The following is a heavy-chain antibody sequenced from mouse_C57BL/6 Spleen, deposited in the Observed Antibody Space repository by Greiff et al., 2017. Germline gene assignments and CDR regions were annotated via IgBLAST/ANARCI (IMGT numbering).Heavy chain of an antibody. J-gene: IGHJ1*03. CDR3: ARGAEV. Sequence: VQLQQSGPGLVKPSQSLSLTCSVTGYSITSGYYWNWIRQFPGNKLEWMGYKSYDGINNYNPSLKNRISITRDTSQNQFFLKLKSVTTEDTATDYCARGAEVWGTGTTVTVSA. CDR2: KSYDGIN. CDR1: GYSITSGYY. V-gene: IGHV3-6*01.